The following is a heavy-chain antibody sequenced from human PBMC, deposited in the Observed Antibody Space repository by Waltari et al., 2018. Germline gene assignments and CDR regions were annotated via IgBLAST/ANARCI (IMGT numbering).Heavy chain of an antibody. Sequence: QLQLEQSGPGLVKPSESLSLTCAVSGDPTSSNDLWNWVRQSPGKGLEWIGQVNRSGKTNYNPSLASRVTVSIDTSKNQFSLTMPSPTAADTAIYYCARDRGRGLYLDTWGQGTLVTVSP. CDR3: ARDRGRGLYLDT. D-gene: IGHD1-26*01. CDR1: GDPTSSNDL. CDR2: VNRSGKT. J-gene: IGHJ4*02. V-gene: IGHV4-4*02.